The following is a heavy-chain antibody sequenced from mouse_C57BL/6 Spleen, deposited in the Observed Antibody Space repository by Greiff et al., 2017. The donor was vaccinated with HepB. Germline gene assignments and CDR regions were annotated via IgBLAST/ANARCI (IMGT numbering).Heavy chain of an antibody. CDR1: GFTFSDYY. J-gene: IGHJ4*01. CDR2: INYDGSST. Sequence: VVESEGGLVQPGSSMKLSCTASGFTFSDYYMAWVRQVPEKGLEWVATINYDGSSTYYLDSLKSRFIISRDNAKNILYLQMSSLKSEDTATYYCARGGYYGSSYYYAMDYWGQGTSVTVSS. CDR3: ARGGYYGSSYYYAMDY. D-gene: IGHD1-1*01. V-gene: IGHV5-16*01.